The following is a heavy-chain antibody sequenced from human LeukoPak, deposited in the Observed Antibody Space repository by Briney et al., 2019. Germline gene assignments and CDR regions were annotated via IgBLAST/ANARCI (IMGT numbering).Heavy chain of an antibody. CDR1: GFTFNNYA. V-gene: IGHV3-23*01. J-gene: IGHJ4*02. Sequence: GGSLRLSCAASGFTFNNYAMSWVRQAPGKGLEWVSVISGSGPTTYYADSVKGRFTISRDNSKNTLFLLMNGLRAEDTAVYYCATSSEAPGNNWGQGTLVTVSS. CDR3: ATSSEAPGNN. CDR2: ISGSGPTT. D-gene: IGHD1/OR15-1a*01.